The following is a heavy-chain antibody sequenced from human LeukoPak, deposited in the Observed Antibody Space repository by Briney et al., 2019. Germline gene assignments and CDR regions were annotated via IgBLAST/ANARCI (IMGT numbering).Heavy chain of an antibody. CDR1: GFTFYDYT. CDR2: ISWNSGSI. D-gene: IGHD3-10*02. V-gene: IGHV3-9*01. J-gene: IGHJ6*04. CDR3: AELGITMIGGV. Sequence: GGSLRLSCAASGFTFYDYTMHWVRLAPGKGLEWVSGISWNSGSIGYADSVKGRFTISRDNAKNSLYLQMNSLRAEDTAVYYCAELGITMIGGVWGKGTTVTISS.